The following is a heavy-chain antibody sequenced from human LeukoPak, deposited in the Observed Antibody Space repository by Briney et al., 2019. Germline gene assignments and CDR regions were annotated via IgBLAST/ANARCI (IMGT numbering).Heavy chain of an antibody. D-gene: IGHD3-3*01. CDR1: GFTFSSYA. V-gene: IGHV3-23*01. CDR3: AKDLGAYDFWSGPLDY. Sequence: GGSLRLSCAASGFTFSSYAMSWVRQAPGKGLEWVSAISGSGGSTYYADSVKGRFTISRDNYKNTLYLQMNSLRAEDTAVYYCAKDLGAYDFWSGPLDYWGQGTLVTVSS. J-gene: IGHJ4*02. CDR2: ISGSGGST.